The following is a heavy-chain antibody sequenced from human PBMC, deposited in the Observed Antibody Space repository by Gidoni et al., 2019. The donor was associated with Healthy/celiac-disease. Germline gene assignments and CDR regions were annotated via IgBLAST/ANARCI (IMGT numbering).Heavy chain of an antibody. CDR1: GFTFSSYG. CDR2: ISYDGSNK. J-gene: IGHJ4*02. V-gene: IGHV3-30*03. Sequence: QVQLVESGGGVVQPGRSLRLSCAASGFTFSSYGMHWVRQAPGKGLEWVAVISYDGSNKYYADSVKVRFTISRDNSKNTLYLQMNSLRAEDTAVYYCARDRMVRGVRPPGYWGQGTLVTVSS. CDR3: ARDRMVRGVRPPGY. D-gene: IGHD3-10*01.